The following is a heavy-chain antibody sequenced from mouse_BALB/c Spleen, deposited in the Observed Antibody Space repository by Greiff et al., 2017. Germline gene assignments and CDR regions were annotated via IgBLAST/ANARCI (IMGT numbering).Heavy chain of an antibody. V-gene: IGHV1S137*01. CDR1: GYTFTDYA. CDR2: ISTYYGDA. CDR3: ARRGYYGSSYDFDV. D-gene: IGHD1-1*01. Sequence: VKLMESGAELVRPGVSVKISCKGSGYTFTDYAMHWVKQSHAKSLEWIGVISTYYGDASYNQKFKGKATMTVDKSSSTAYMELARLTSEDSAIYYCARRGYYGSSYDFDVWGAGTTVTVSS. J-gene: IGHJ1*01.